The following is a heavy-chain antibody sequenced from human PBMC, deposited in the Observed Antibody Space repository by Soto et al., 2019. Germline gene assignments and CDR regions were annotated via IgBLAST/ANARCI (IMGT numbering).Heavy chain of an antibody. CDR3: ARDHPVVAATLVGY. CDR1: GYTFTSYA. Sequence: ASVKVSCKASGYTFTSYAISWVRQAPGQGLEWMGWISAYNGNTNYAQKLQGRVTMTTDTSTSTAYMELRSLRSDDTAVYYCARDHPVVAATLVGYWGQGTLVTVSS. D-gene: IGHD2-15*01. CDR2: ISAYNGNT. J-gene: IGHJ4*02. V-gene: IGHV1-18*01.